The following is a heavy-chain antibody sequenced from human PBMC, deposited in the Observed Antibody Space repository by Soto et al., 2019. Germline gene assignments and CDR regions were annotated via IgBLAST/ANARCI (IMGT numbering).Heavy chain of an antibody. CDR3: ASLMIGFGGLRY. D-gene: IGHD3-10*01. V-gene: IGHV3-53*01. CDR2: IYSGGST. J-gene: IGHJ4*02. CDR1: VFTFSSNY. Sequence: GSLRLSCAASVFTFSSNYMSWVRQAPGKGLEWVSVIYSGGSTYYADSVKGRFTISRDNSKNTLYLQMNSLRAEDTAVYYCASLMIGFGGLRYWGQGTLVTVSS.